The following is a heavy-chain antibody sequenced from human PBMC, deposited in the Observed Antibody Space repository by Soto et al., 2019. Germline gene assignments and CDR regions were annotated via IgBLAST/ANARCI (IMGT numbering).Heavy chain of an antibody. J-gene: IGHJ4*02. D-gene: IGHD3-22*01. CDR3: VKDSLYYYDSSGSPRGPYYFDY. Sequence: GVLRLSCSASGFTFSSYAMHWVRQAPGKGLEYVSAISSNGGSTYYADSVKGRFTISRDNSKNTLYLQMSSLRAEDTAVYYCVKDSLYYYDSSGSPRGPYYFDYWGQGTLVTVSS. CDR1: GFTFSSYA. CDR2: ISSNGGST. V-gene: IGHV3-64D*08.